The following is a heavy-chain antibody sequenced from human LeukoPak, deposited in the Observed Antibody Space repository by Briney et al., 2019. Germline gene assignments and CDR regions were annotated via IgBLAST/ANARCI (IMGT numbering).Heavy chain of an antibody. CDR3: AKEDGNYGSGRYYYFDY. Sequence: GGSPRLSCAASGFTFSSYAMNWVRQAPGKGLEWVSGMSSGGGYTYYADSVKGRFTISRDNSQNTLYLQMNSLRVEDTAVYYCAKEDGNYGSGRYYYFDYWGQGTLVTVSS. CDR1: GFTFSSYA. J-gene: IGHJ4*02. D-gene: IGHD3-10*01. CDR2: MSSGGGYT. V-gene: IGHV3-23*01.